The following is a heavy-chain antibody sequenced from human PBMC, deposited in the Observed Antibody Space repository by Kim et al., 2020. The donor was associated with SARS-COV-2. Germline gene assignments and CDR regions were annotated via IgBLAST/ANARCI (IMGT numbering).Heavy chain of an antibody. CDR2: INHSGST. CDR1: GGSFSGYY. D-gene: IGHD6-13*01. Sequence: SETLSLTCAVYGGSFSGYYWSWIRQPPGKGLEWIGEINHSGSTNYNPSLKSRVTISVDTSKNQFSLKLSSVTAADTAVYYCARNIAAAVMGAFDIWGQGTMVTVSS. CDR3: ARNIAAAVMGAFDI. V-gene: IGHV4-34*01. J-gene: IGHJ3*02.